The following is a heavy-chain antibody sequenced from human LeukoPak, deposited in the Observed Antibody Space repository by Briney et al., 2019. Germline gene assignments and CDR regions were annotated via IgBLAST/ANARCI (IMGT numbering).Heavy chain of an antibody. Sequence: PSETLSLTCAVSGGSFSGYYWSWIRQPPGKGLEWIGEINHSGSTNYNPSLKSRVTISVDTSKNQFSLKLSSVTAADTAVYYCARGGAVARYNWFDPWGQGTLVTVSS. D-gene: IGHD6-19*01. J-gene: IGHJ5*02. CDR3: ARGGAVARYNWFDP. CDR1: GGSFSGYY. V-gene: IGHV4-34*01. CDR2: INHSGST.